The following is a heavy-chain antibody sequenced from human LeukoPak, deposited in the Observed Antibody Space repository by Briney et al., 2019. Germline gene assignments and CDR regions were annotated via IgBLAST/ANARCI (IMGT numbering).Heavy chain of an antibody. CDR2: ISSSSSYI. D-gene: IGHD2-2*01. J-gene: IGHJ5*02. CDR3: ARDKQGYCSSTSCSIGDNWFDP. CDR1: GFTLSSYS. V-gene: IGHV3-21*01. Sequence: PGGSLRLSCAASGFTLSSYSMNWVRQAPGKGLEWVSSISSSSSYIYYADSVKGRFTISRDNAKNSLYLQMNSLRAEDTAVYYCARDKQGYCSSTSCSIGDNWFDPWGQGTLVTVSS.